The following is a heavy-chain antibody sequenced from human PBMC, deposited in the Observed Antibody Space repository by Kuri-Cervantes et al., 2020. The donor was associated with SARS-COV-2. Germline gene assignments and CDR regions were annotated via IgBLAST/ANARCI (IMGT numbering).Heavy chain of an antibody. Sequence: ASVKVSCKAPETTFPNYDINWVRQATGQGLEWMGMVKTNSGNTLYAQIFQGRVTMTRDTSTSTVYMELRSLRSDDTAVYYCARVAPYSRTNDAFDIWGQGTMVTVSS. CDR1: ETTFPNYD. D-gene: IGHD4-11*01. J-gene: IGHJ3*02. V-gene: IGHV1-8*01. CDR3: ARVAPYSRTNDAFDI. CDR2: VKTNSGNT.